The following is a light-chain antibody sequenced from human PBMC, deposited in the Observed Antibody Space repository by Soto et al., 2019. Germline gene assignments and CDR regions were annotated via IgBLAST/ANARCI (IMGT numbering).Light chain of an antibody. CDR3: QQYKLYSFT. CDR1: QSISDW. J-gene: IGKJ4*01. Sequence: IQMTQSPSTLSASVGDRVTITCRASQSISDWLAWYQQKPGEAPKLLIYKASSLHSGVPSRFSGSGSGTEFALAISDLQPDDVATYYCQQYKLYSFTFGGGTKVEIK. V-gene: IGKV1-5*03. CDR2: KAS.